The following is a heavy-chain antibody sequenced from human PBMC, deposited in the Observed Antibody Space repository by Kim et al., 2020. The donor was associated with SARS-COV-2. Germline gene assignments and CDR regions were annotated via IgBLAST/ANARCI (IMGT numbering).Heavy chain of an antibody. CDR1: GFTFSNFY. CDR2: ISTHSSYT. Sequence: GGSLRLSCAASGFTFSNFYMTWIRRAAGKGLEWISYISTHSSYTDYADSVKGRFTISRDNDKNSLFLQMDSLRAEDTAVYYCARVFSRPGAADIWGQGT. D-gene: IGHD7-27*01. V-gene: IGHV3-11*05. CDR3: ARVFSRPGAADI. J-gene: IGHJ3*02.